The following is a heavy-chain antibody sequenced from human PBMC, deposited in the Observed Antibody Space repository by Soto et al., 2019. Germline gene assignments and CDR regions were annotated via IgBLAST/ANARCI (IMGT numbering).Heavy chain of an antibody. D-gene: IGHD3-9*01. Sequence: ASVKVSCKASGYTFTSYGISWVRQAPGQGLEWMGWISAYNGNTNYAQKLQGRVTMTTDTSTSTAYMELRSLRSDDTAVYYYARLGVDDFDWLLGWFDPWGQGTLVTVSS. V-gene: IGHV1-18*01. J-gene: IGHJ5*02. CDR2: ISAYNGNT. CDR3: ARLGVDDFDWLLGWFDP. CDR1: GYTFTSYG.